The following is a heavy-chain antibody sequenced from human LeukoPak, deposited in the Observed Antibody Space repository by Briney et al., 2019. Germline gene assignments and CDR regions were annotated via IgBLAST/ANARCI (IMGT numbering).Heavy chain of an antibody. CDR2: ISSSSSYI. CDR1: GFTFSSYS. D-gene: IGHD4-17*01. CDR3: ARATDYGDPWGRD. V-gene: IGHV3-21*01. J-gene: IGHJ4*02. Sequence: GGSLRLSCAASGFTFSSYSMNWVRQAPGKGLEWASSISSSSSYIYYADSVKGRFTISRDNAKNSLYLQMNSLRAEDTAVYYCARATDYGDPWGRDWGQGTLVTVSS.